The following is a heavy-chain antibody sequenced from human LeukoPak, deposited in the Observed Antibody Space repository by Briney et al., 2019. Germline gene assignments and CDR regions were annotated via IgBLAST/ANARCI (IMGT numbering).Heavy chain of an antibody. CDR2: IYSGGST. CDR1: GFTVSSNY. CDR3: ASKGAHSSGYYFYEY. Sequence: GGSLRLSCAASGFTVSSNYMSWVRQAPGKGLEWVSVIYSGGSTYYADSVMGRFTISRDNSKNTLYLQMNSLRAEDTAVYYCASKGAHSSGYYFYEYWGQGTLVTVSS. V-gene: IGHV3-53*01. D-gene: IGHD3-22*01. J-gene: IGHJ4*02.